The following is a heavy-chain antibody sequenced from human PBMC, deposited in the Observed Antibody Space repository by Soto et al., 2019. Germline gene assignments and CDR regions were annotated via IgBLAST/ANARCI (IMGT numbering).Heavy chain of an antibody. J-gene: IGHJ3*02. CDR3: AGTLPQGDAFDI. Sequence: SETLSLTCTVSGGSISSGGYYWSWIRQHPGKGLEWIGYIYYSGSTYYNPSLKSRVTISVDTSKNQFSLKLSSVTAADTAVYYCAGTLPQGDAFDIWGQGTMVTVSS. D-gene: IGHD1-1*01. CDR2: IYYSGST. V-gene: IGHV4-31*03. CDR1: GGSISSGGYY.